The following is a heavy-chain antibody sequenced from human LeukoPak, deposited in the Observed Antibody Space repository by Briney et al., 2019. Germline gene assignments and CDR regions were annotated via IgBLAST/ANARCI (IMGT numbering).Heavy chain of an antibody. CDR3: ASRLNNYDSSGYYWATLYYFDY. CDR2: IIPIFGTA. CDR1: GYTFTGYY. V-gene: IGHV1-69*13. D-gene: IGHD3-22*01. J-gene: IGHJ4*02. Sequence: SVKVSCKASGYTFTGYYMHWVRQAPGQGLEWMGGIIPIFGTANYAQKFQGRVTITADESTSTAYMELSSLRSEDTAVYYCASRLNNYDSSGYYWATLYYFDYWGQGTLVTVSS.